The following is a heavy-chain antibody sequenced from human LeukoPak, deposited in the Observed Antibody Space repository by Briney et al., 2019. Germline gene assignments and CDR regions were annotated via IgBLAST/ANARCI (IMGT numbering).Heavy chain of an antibody. Sequence: SVKVSCKASGGTFSSYAISWVRQAPGQGLEWMGGIIPIFGTANYAQKFQGRVTITADESTSTAYMELSSLRSEYTAVYYCALQAGYCSSTSCPGDYWGQRTLVTVSS. CDR2: IIPIFGTA. V-gene: IGHV1-69*13. CDR3: ALQAGYCSSTSCPGDY. CDR1: GGTFSSYA. D-gene: IGHD2-2*01. J-gene: IGHJ4*02.